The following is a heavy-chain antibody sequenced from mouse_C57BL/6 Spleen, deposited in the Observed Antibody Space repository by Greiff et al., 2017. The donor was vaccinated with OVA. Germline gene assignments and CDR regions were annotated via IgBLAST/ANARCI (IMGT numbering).Heavy chain of an antibody. CDR2: ISYDGSN. D-gene: IGHD3-3*01. CDR1: GYSITSGYY. V-gene: IGHV3-6*01. CDR3: ARGGTKYFDY. J-gene: IGHJ2*01. Sequence: ESGPGLVKPSQSLSLTCSVTGYSITSGYYWNWIRQFPGNKLEWMGYISYDGSNNYNPSLKNRISITRDTSKNQFFLKLNSVTTEDTATYYCARGGTKYFDYWGQGTTLTVSS.